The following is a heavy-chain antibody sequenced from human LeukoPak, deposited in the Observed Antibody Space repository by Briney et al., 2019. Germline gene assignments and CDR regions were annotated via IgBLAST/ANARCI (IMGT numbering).Heavy chain of an antibody. CDR3: AKFLPTHIVVANYYFDY. D-gene: IGHD2-21*01. CDR2: ISGSGGST. Sequence: GGSLRLSCAASGFTFSSYAMSWVRQAPGKGLEWVSAISGSGGSTYYADSVKGRFTISRDNPKNTLYLQMNSLRAEGTAVYYCAKFLPTHIVVANYYFDYWGQGTLVTVSS. V-gene: IGHV3-23*01. J-gene: IGHJ4*02. CDR1: GFTFSSYA.